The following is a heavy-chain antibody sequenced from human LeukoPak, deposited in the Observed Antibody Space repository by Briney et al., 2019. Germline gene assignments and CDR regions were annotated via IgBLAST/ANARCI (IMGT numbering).Heavy chain of an antibody. D-gene: IGHD2-15*01. CDR3: ARAGYCSGGSCSDYYYYMDV. CDR1: GFTFSSYS. Sequence: GGSLRLSCAASGFTFSSYSMNWVRQAPGKGLEWVSYISSSSSTIYYADSVKGRFTIPRDNAKNSLYLQMNSLRAEDTAVYYCARAGYCSGGSCSDYYYYMDVWGKGTTVTVSS. V-gene: IGHV3-48*01. J-gene: IGHJ6*03. CDR2: ISSSSSTI.